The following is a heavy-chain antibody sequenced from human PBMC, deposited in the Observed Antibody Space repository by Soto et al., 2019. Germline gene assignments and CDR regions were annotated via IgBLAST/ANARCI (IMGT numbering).Heavy chain of an antibody. V-gene: IGHV3-23*01. J-gene: IGHJ4*02. CDR1: GFTFSNYA. CDR2: ISGSAGTT. D-gene: IGHD2-15*01. CDR3: AKDRVRYCNTGNCPRSFDC. Sequence: GGSXRLSCAAPGFTFSNYAMSWVRQAPGKGLEWVSAISGSAGTTYYAESVKGRFTISRDNSKNTLYLQMNSLRADDTAIYYCAKDRVRYCNTGNCPRSFDCWGQGTLVTVSS.